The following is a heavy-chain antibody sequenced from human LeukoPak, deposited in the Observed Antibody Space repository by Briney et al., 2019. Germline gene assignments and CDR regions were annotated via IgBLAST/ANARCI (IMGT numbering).Heavy chain of an antibody. CDR1: GGSISSYY. Sequence: SETLSLTCTVSGGSISSYYWSWIRQPPGKGLEWIGYIYHSGSTYYNPSLKSRVTLLVDTSKNQFSLRLTSVTAADTAVYFCARQKPSTFRQYGRGRPLDSWGQGTLVTVSS. CDR3: ARQKPSTFRQYGRGRPLDS. D-gene: IGHD2-15*01. V-gene: IGHV4-59*04. CDR2: IYHSGST. J-gene: IGHJ4*02.